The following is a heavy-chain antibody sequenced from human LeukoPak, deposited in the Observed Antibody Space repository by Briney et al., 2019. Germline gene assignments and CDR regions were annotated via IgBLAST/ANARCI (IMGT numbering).Heavy chain of an antibody. J-gene: IGHJ4*02. CDR3: ARGSSSWSPIDY. Sequence: ASVKVSCKASGYTFTGYYMHWVRQAPGQGLEWMGWINPNSGGTNYAQKFQGWVTMTRDTSISTAYMELSRLRSDDTAVYYCARGSSSWSPIDYWAQGTLVTVSS. V-gene: IGHV1-2*04. CDR2: INPNSGGT. CDR1: GYTFTGYY. D-gene: IGHD6-13*01.